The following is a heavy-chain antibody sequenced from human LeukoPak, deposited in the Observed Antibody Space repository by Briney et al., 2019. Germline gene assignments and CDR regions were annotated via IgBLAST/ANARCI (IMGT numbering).Heavy chain of an antibody. CDR2: IYHSGST. CDR3: ARGVGAAPQ. CDR1: GGSISSGGYY. J-gene: IGHJ4*02. D-gene: IGHD1-26*01. V-gene: IGHV4-30-2*01. Sequence: SETLSLTCTVSGGSISSGGYYWSWIRQPPGKGLEWIGYIYHSGSTYYNPSLKSRVTISVDRSKNQFSLKLSSVTAADTAVYYCARGVGAAPQWGQGTLVTVSS.